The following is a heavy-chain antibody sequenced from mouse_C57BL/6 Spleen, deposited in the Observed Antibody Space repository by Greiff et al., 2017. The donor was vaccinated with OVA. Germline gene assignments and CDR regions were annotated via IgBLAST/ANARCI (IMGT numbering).Heavy chain of an antibody. CDR3: ARYETPYYYAMDY. CDR1: GFTFTDYY. CDR2: IRNKANGYTT. J-gene: IGHJ4*01. V-gene: IGHV7-3*01. Sequence: DVMLVESGGGLVQPGGSLSLSCAASGFTFTDYYMSWVRQPPGKALEWLGFIRNKANGYTTEYSASVKGRFTISRDNSQSILYLQMNALRAEDSDTYYCARYETPYYYAMDYWGQGTSVTVSS.